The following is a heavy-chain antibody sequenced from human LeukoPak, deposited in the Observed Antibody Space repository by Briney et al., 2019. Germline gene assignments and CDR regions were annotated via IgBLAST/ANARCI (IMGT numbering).Heavy chain of an antibody. CDR2: ISSSSSYI. Sequence: GGSLRLSCAASGFSFSSYEMNWVRQAPGKGLEWVSSISSSSSYIYYADSVKGRFTISRDNAKNSLYLQMNSLRAEDTAVYYCVRADDSGWYPNYFDYWGQGTLVTVSS. CDR3: VRADDSGWYPNYFDY. D-gene: IGHD6-19*01. V-gene: IGHV3-21*01. CDR1: GFSFSSYE. J-gene: IGHJ4*02.